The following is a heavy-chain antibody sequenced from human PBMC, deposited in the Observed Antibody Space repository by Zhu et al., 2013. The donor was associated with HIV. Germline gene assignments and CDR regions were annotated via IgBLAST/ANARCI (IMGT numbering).Heavy chain of an antibody. CDR3: AGMEYYYDSSGYFPFDY. CDR1: GDTFSTYS. Sequence: QVQLVQSGAEVKKPGSSVKVSCKTSGDTFSTYSIIWVRQAPGQGLEYMGWIIPNYGITNYTQKFEGRVTISADDSTGTVYMALSSLRSEDTAVYYCAGMEYYYDSSGYFPFDYWGQGTLVTVSS. CDR2: IIPNYGIT. V-gene: IGHV1-69*02. D-gene: IGHD3-22*01. J-gene: IGHJ4*02.